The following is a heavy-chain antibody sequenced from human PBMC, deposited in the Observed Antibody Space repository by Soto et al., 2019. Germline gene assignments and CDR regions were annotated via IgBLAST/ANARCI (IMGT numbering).Heavy chain of an antibody. CDR3: AKDLDSYGDPPGYFDY. CDR2: ISGSGGST. D-gene: IGHD4-17*01. J-gene: IGHJ4*02. Sequence: VGSLRLSCAASGFTFSSYAMSWVRQAPGKGLEWVSAISGSGGSTYYADSVKGRFTISRDNSKNTLYLQMNSLRAEDTAVYYCAKDLDSYGDPPGYFDYWGQGTLVTVSS. CDR1: GFTFSSYA. V-gene: IGHV3-23*01.